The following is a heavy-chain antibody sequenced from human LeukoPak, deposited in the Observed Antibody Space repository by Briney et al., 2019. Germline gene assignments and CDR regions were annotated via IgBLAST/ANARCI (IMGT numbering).Heavy chain of an antibody. D-gene: IGHD6-19*01. Sequence: GGSLRLSCAASGFTFSSYAMSWVRQAPGKRLEWVSAISGSGGSTYYADSVKGRFTISRDNSKNTLYLQMNSLRAEDTAVYYCAKRASRDRSGWYIDYWGQGTLVTVSS. CDR3: AKRASRDRSGWYIDY. CDR1: GFTFSSYA. V-gene: IGHV3-23*01. CDR2: ISGSGGST. J-gene: IGHJ4*02.